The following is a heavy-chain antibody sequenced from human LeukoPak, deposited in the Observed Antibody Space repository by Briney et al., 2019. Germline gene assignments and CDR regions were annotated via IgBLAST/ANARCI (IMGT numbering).Heavy chain of an antibody. J-gene: IGHJ4*02. CDR2: IYYSGST. Sequence: PSETLSLTCTVSGVSISSSSYYWGWIRQPPGKGLEWIGTIYYSGSTYYNPSLKSRVTISVDTSKNLFSLQLNFVTPEDTAVYYCARGYNDYTPSFDYWGQGIPVTVSS. D-gene: IGHD4-11*01. CDR1: GVSISSSSYY. V-gene: IGHV4-39*07. CDR3: ARGYNDYTPSFDY.